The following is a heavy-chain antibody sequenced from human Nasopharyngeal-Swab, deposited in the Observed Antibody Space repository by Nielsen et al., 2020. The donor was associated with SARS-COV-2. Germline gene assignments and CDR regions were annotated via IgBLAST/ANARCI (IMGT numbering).Heavy chain of an antibody. D-gene: IGHD5-18*01. Sequence: SETLSLTCTVSGGSISNSYYWGWIRQPPGRGLEWIGRIDYSGNTDYNLSLKSLDTISVDTSKNQFSLRLSSVTAADTAIYYCARVDTYGPELKGAFDIWGQGTVVTVSS. V-gene: IGHV4-39*07. J-gene: IGHJ3*02. CDR3: ARVDTYGPELKGAFDI. CDR1: GGSISNSYY. CDR2: IDYSGNT.